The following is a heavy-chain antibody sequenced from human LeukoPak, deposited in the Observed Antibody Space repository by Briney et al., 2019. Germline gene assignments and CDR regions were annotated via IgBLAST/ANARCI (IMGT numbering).Heavy chain of an antibody. Sequence: SETLSLTCTVSGGSISSSSYYWGWIRQPPGKGLEWIGSIYYSGSTYYNPSLKSRVTISVDTSKNQFSLKLSSVTAADTAVYYCARHWARGVDYWGQGTLVTVSS. CDR2: IYYSGST. D-gene: IGHD3-10*01. V-gene: IGHV4-39*01. CDR1: GGSISSSSYY. J-gene: IGHJ4*02. CDR3: ARHWARGVDY.